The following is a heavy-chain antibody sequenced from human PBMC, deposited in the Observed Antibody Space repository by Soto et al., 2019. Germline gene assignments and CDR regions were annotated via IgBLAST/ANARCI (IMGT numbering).Heavy chain of an antibody. D-gene: IGHD3-10*01. Sequence: GASVKVSCKASGYTSTGYYMHWVRQAPGQGLEWMGWINPNSGGTNYAQKFQGWVTMTRDTSISTAYMELSSLRSEDTAVYYCARENLTTMVRGVMGSSDYYYGMDVWGQGTTVTVSS. CDR2: INPNSGGT. V-gene: IGHV1-2*04. CDR3: ARENLTTMVRGVMGSSDYYYGMDV. J-gene: IGHJ6*02. CDR1: GYTSTGYY.